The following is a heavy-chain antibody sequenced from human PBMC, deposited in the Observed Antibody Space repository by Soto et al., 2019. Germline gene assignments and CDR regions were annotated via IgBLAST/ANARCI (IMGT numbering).Heavy chain of an antibody. CDR2: INAYNGNT. D-gene: IGHD3-3*01. CDR1: GYTFTSYG. J-gene: IGHJ6*03. V-gene: IGHV1-18*01. CDR3: ARMGSWSGYLKLYYMDV. Sequence: ASVKVSFKASGYTFTSYGMSWVRQAPGQGLEWMGWINAYNGNTNYGQRLQGRVTMTTDTSTSTAYMELRSLRSDDTAVYYCARMGSWSGYLKLYYMDVWGKGTTVTVSS.